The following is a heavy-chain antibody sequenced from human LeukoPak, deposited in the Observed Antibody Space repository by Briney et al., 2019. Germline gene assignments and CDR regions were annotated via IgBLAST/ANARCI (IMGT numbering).Heavy chain of an antibody. V-gene: IGHV3-21*06. CDR1: GFSFSSYR. D-gene: IGHD3-10*01. J-gene: IGHJ4*02. CDR3: ARSLWFTLLDY. CDR2: VSNSGDYI. Sequence: GGSLRLSCAASGFSFSSYRMNWVRQAPGKGLEWVSSVSNSGDYIHYADSVKGRFTISRDNSKNSLYLQMNSLRAEDTAVYYCARSLWFTLLDYWGQGTLVTVSS.